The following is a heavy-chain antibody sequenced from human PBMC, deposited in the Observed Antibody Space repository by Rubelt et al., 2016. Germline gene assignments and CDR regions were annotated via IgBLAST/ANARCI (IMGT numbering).Heavy chain of an antibody. CDR2: LFSIDEK. Sequence: QVTLKESGPVLVRPAETLTLTCTVSSFSFSNPRMGVSWIRQPPAKTLAWLAKLFSIDEKYYSPSTKSSITITKDNSKSQLVLNMTNIYPMDTATDFCARIISEVPAAMNYYYYMDVWGQGTTVTVSS. J-gene: IGHJ6*02. D-gene: IGHD2-2*01. CDR1: SFSFSNPRMG. CDR3: ARIISEVPAAMNYYYYMDV. V-gene: IGHV2-26*01.